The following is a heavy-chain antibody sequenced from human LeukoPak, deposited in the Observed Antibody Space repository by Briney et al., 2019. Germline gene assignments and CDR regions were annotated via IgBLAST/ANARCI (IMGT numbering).Heavy chain of an antibody. CDR2: IYYSGST. D-gene: IGHD3-10*01. Sequence: TSSETLSLTCTVSGGSISGYYWSWIRQPPGKGLEWIGYIYYSGSTKYNPSLKSRVTMSVDTSRNQFSLKLGSVTAADTAVYYCAGFGAGSYYWGQGTLVTVSS. CDR3: AGFGAGSYY. V-gene: IGHV4-59*12. J-gene: IGHJ4*02. CDR1: GGSISGYY.